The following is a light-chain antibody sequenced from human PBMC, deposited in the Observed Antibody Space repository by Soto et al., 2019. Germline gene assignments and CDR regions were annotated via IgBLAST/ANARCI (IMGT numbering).Light chain of an antibody. CDR2: DVS. J-gene: IGLJ3*02. V-gene: IGLV2-14*03. Sequence: QSVLTQPASVSGSPGQSITISCTGTSSDVGGYNYVSWYQQHPGKAPQLLIYDVSNRPSGVSKRFSGSKSGDTASLTISGLQAEDEADYYCISYSTTTARDGRVFGGGTKLTVL. CDR1: SSDVGGYNY. CDR3: ISYSTTTARDGRV.